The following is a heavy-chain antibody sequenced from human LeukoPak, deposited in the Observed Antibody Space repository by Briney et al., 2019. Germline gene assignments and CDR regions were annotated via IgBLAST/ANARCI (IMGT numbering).Heavy chain of an antibody. J-gene: IGHJ4*02. CDR2: IIPIFGTA. CDR1: GGTFSSYA. CDR3: AKGRGVATIVVLNPPVY. D-gene: IGHD5-12*01. V-gene: IGHV1-69*13. Sequence: GASVKVSCKASGGTFSSYAISWVRQAPGQGREWMGGIIPIFGTANYAQKFQGRVTITADESTSTAYMELSSLRSEDTAVYYCAKGRGVATIVVLNPPVYWGQGTLVTVSS.